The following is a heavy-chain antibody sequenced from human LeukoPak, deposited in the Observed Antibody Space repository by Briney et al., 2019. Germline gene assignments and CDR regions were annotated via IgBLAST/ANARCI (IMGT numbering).Heavy chain of an antibody. CDR1: GFTFTSYW. J-gene: IGHJ4*02. CDR3: VRDPVDY. Sequence: GGSLRLSCAASGFTFTSYWMSWVRQAPGKGLEWVASIKQDASEKYYVDSVKGRVTISRDNAKNSLFLQMISLRAEDTALYYCVRDPVDYWGQGILVTVSS. V-gene: IGHV3-7*01. CDR2: IKQDASEK.